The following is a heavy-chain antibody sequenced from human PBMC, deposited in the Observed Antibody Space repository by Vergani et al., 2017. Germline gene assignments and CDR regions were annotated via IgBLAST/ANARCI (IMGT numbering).Heavy chain of an antibody. Sequence: QVQLVQSGAEVKKPGSSVKVSCKASGGTFSSSAISWVRQAPGQGLAWMGGIIPIFGTANYAQTFQGGVTITADESTSTAYMGLSRLRSEDTAVYYCARVGDGFLEWSLACAIWGQGTMVIFSS. V-gene: IGHV1-69*01. CDR1: GGTFSSSA. CDR3: ARVGDGFLEWSLACAI. J-gene: IGHJ3*02. D-gene: IGHD3-3*01. CDR2: IIPIFGTA.